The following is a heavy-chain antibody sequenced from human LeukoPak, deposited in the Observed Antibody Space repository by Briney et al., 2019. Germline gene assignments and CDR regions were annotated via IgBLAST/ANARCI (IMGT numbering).Heavy chain of an antibody. CDR3: AKGLVPAARYGMDV. Sequence: PGASLRLSCAASGFTFSSYAMSWVRPAPGKGLEWVSAISGSGGSTYYADSVKGRFTISRDNSKNTLYLQMNSLRAEDTAVYYCAKGLVPAARYGMDVWGQGTTVTVSS. V-gene: IGHV3-23*01. D-gene: IGHD2-2*01. CDR2: ISGSGGST. CDR1: GFTFSSYA. J-gene: IGHJ6*02.